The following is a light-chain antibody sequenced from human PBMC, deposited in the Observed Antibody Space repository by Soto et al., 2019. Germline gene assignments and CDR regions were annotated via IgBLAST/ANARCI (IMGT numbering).Light chain of an antibody. CDR2: DAS. CDR1: QSVSSY. Sequence: EIVLTQSPATLSLSPGERATLSCRASQSVSSYLAWYQQKPGQAPRLLIYDASNRATGIPARFSGSGSGTDFAITISSLEPEDVAVDYCEHDSKWPPITFGQGTRVEIK. J-gene: IGKJ5*01. CDR3: EHDSKWPPIT. V-gene: IGKV3-11*01.